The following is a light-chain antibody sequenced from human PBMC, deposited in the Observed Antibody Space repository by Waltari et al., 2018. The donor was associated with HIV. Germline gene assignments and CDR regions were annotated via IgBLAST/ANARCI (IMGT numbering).Light chain of an antibody. V-gene: IGLV3-21*02. CDR1: NIGRKN. CDR3: QVWDSSSDHFV. Sequence: SYVLTQPPSVSVAPGPTATISCGGTNIGRKNVHWYQQKAGQAPVLVVYDDSDRPSGIPERFSGSNSGNTATLTIGRVEAGDEADYYCQVWDSSSDHFVFGTGTKVTVL. CDR2: DDS. J-gene: IGLJ1*01.